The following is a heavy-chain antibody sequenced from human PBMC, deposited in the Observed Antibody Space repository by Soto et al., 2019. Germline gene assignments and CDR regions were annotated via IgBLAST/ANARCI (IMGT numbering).Heavy chain of an antibody. V-gene: IGHV4-59*01. J-gene: IGHJ5*02. Sequence: PSETLSLTCTVSGGSISSYYWSWIRQPPGKGLEWIGYIYYSGSTNYNPSLKSRVTISVDTSKNQFSLKLSSVTAADTAVYYCARDSSYHDSSGYYRPNWFDPWGQGTLVTVSS. D-gene: IGHD3-22*01. CDR3: ARDSSYHDSSGYYRPNWFDP. CDR1: GGSISSYY. CDR2: IYYSGST.